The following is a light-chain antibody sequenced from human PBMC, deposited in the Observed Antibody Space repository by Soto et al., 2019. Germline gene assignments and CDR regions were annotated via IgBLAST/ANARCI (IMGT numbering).Light chain of an antibody. V-gene: IGKV1-39*01. CDR3: QQTYISTLI. CDR2: DXS. Sequence: IHITQSPSSLSGSVGDRVTITXRTSPSIATYLSWYQQKRGKAPKIXXADXSSLQRGVPSRLSGSGSGTDFTLTISSLQPYDFETYFCQQTYISTLIFGGGTKVDIK. J-gene: IGKJ4*01. CDR1: PSIATY.